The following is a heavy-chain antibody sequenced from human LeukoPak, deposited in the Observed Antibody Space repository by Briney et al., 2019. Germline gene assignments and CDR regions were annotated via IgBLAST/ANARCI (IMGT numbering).Heavy chain of an antibody. D-gene: IGHD4-17*01. J-gene: IGHJ4*02. Sequence: GGTLRLSCAASGSTFSSYGMSWVRQAPGKGLEWVSAISGSGGSTYYADSVKGRFTISRDNSKNTLYLQMNSLRAEDTAVYYCAKADGDYSLLDYWGQGTLVTVSS. V-gene: IGHV3-23*01. CDR1: GSTFSSYG. CDR2: ISGSGGST. CDR3: AKADGDYSLLDY.